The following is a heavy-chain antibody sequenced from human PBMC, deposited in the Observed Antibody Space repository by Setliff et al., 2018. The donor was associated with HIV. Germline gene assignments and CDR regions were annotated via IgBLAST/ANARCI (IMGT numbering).Heavy chain of an antibody. V-gene: IGHV3-23*01. CDR2: ICGSDGAT. Sequence: PGGSLSLSCAASGIIFTKCGLSWVRQAPGKGLEWISGICGSDGATYYADSVKGRFTISRDSSKSTLYLQMNGLRAEDTAVYYCAQDPRPDYTGQYFFFAYWGQGALVTSPQ. D-gene: IGHD2-2*02. J-gene: IGHJ4*02. CDR3: AQDPRPDYTGQYFFFAY. CDR1: GIIFTKCG.